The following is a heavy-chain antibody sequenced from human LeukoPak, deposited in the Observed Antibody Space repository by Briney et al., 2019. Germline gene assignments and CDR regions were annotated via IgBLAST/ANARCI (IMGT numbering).Heavy chain of an antibody. Sequence: SETLSLTCAVSGGSISSTSYYWGWIRQPPGKGLEWIVSIYYGGSTYYNPSLKSRVTISVDTSKNQFSLKLSSVTAADTAVYYCARQDDFWSGSEFHDYRGQGTLVSVSS. CDR3: ARQDDFWSGSEFHDY. V-gene: IGHV4-39*01. CDR1: GGSISSTSYY. J-gene: IGHJ4*02. CDR2: IYYGGST. D-gene: IGHD3-3*01.